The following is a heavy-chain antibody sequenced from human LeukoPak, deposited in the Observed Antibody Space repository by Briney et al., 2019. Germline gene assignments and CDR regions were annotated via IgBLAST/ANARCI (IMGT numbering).Heavy chain of an antibody. CDR1: GFTFNSYG. V-gene: IGHV3-30*19. J-gene: IGHJ6*02. CDR3: ARALVDNIAAAGGYYYYGMDV. CDR2: ISYDGSNK. D-gene: IGHD6-13*01. Sequence: GGSLRLSCAASGFTFNSYGMHWVRQAPGKGLEWVAVISYDGSNKYYADSVKGRFTISRDNSKNTLYLQMNSLRAEDTAVYYRARALVDNIAAAGGYYYYGMDVWGQGTTVTVSS.